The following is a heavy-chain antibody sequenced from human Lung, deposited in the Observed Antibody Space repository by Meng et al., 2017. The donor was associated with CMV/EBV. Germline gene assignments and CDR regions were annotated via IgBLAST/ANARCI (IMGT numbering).Heavy chain of an antibody. CDR1: GYSFTSYW. D-gene: IGHD2-15*01. J-gene: IGHJ3*02. CDR2: IYPGDSDT. Sequence: GEXXTISCKGSGYSFTSYWIGWVRQMPGKGLEWMGIIYPGDSDTRYSPSFQGQVTISADKSISTAYLQWSCLKASDTAMYYCARQIGNAAHDAVDIWGQGTMVTVSS. CDR3: ARQIGNAAHDAVDI. V-gene: IGHV5-51*01.